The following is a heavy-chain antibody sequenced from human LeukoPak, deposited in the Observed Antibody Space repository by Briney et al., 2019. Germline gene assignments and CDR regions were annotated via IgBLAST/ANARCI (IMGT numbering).Heavy chain of an antibody. J-gene: IGHJ5*02. CDR3: ARGLWFGEPPFDP. V-gene: IGHV4-59*08. Sequence: SETLSLTCTVSGGSISSYYWSWIRQPPGKGLEWIGYIYYSGSTNYNPSLKSRVTISVDTSKNQFSLKLSSVTAADTAVYYCARGLWFGEPPFDPWGQGTLVTVSS. D-gene: IGHD3-10*01. CDR2: IYYSGST. CDR1: GGSISSYY.